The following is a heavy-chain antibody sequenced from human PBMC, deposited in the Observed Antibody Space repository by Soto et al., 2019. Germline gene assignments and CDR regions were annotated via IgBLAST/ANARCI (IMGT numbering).Heavy chain of an antibody. J-gene: IGHJ4*02. Sequence: GGSLRLSCAASGFTFSSYAMSWVRQAPGKGLEWVSAISGSGGSTYYADSVKGRFTISRDNSKNTLYLQMNSLRAEDTAVYYCAKDNGDIVGATSGFDYWGQGTLVTVSS. CDR3: AKDNGDIVGATSGFDY. V-gene: IGHV3-23*01. CDR2: ISGSGGST. CDR1: GFTFSSYA. D-gene: IGHD1-26*01.